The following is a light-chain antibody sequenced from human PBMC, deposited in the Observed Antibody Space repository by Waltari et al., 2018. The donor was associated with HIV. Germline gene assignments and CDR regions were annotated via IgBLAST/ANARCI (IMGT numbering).Light chain of an antibody. CDR3: VLFMGNGIWV. CDR2: STN. Sequence: QTVVTQESSFSVSPGGTVTLTCGLSSGSVSTSYYPSWYQQTPGQAPRTLNSSTNTRSSGGPDRFSGSILGNKAALTITGAQADDESDYYCVLFMGNGIWVFGGGTKLTVL. CDR1: SGSVSTSYY. V-gene: IGLV8-61*01. J-gene: IGLJ3*02.